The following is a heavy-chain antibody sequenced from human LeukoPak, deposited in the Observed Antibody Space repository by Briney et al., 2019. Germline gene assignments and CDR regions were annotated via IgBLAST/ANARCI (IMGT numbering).Heavy chain of an antibody. CDR2: ISSRSSYI. D-gene: IGHD2-15*01. V-gene: IGHV3-21*01. J-gene: IGHJ4*02. CDR1: GFTFSSYS. CDR3: ARAVVVALGSYFDY. Sequence: AGGSLRLSCAASGFTFSSYSMNWVRQAPGKGLEWVSSISSRSSYIDYADSLKGRFTISRDNAKNSLYLQMNSLRAEDTAVYYCARAVVVALGSYFDYWGQGTLVTVSS.